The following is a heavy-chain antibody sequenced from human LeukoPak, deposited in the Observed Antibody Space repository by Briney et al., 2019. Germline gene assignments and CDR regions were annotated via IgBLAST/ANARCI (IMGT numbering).Heavy chain of an antibody. V-gene: IGHV3-20*04. CDR3: ARDFVLLWFGELLENWFDP. CDR1: GFTFDDYG. J-gene: IGHJ5*02. Sequence: GGSLRLSCAASGFTFDDYGMSWVRQAPGKGLEWVSGINWNGGSTGYADSVKGRFTISRDNAKNSLYLQMNSLRAEDTAVYYCARDFVLLWFGELLENWFDPWGQGTLVTVSS. D-gene: IGHD3-10*01. CDR2: INWNGGST.